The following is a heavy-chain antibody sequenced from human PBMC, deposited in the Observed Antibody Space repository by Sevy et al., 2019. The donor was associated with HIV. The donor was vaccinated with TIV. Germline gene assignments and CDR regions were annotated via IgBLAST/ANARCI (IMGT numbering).Heavy chain of an antibody. CDR2: IKQDGSEK. D-gene: IGHD3-16*01. Sequence: GESLKISCAASGFTFSSYWMSWVRQAPGKGLEWVANIKQDGSEKNYVDSVKGRFTISRDNAKNSLYPQMNSLRADDTAVYYCARDGVMGSYWGQGTLVTVSS. J-gene: IGHJ4*02. CDR1: GFTFSSYW. CDR3: ARDGVMGSY. V-gene: IGHV3-7*01.